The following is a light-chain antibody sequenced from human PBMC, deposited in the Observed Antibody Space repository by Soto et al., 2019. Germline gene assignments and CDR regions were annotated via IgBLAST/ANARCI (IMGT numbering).Light chain of an antibody. CDR1: RSNIGRNY. Sequence: QSVLTQPPSASGTPGQRVTISCSGSRSNIGRNYVYWYQQLPGTAPKLLIYKNDQRPSGVPDRFSGSKSGTSASLAISGLRSEDEADYYCASWDDSLSGLFGGGTKVTVL. CDR3: ASWDDSLSGL. J-gene: IGLJ2*01. V-gene: IGLV1-47*01. CDR2: KND.